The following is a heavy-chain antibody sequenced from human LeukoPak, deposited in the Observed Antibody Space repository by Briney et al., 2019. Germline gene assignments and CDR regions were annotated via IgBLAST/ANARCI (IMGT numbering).Heavy chain of an antibody. V-gene: IGHV4-59*08. J-gene: IGHJ2*01. CDR1: GGSIFSYY. D-gene: IGHD6-25*01. CDR3: ARYLAAGYFDL. Sequence: SETLSLTCTVSGGSIFSYYWSWIRQPPGKGLEWIGYIYYTGSTNYNPSLKSRVTISVDTSKNQFSLKLSSVTAADTAVYYCARYLAAGYFDLWGRGTLVTVSS. CDR2: IYYTGST.